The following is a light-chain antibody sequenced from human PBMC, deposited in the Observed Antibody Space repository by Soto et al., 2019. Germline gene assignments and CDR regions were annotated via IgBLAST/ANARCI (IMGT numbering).Light chain of an antibody. CDR1: QYISYW. CDR2: KAS. Sequence: DIQMTQSPSTLPASVGDRVSITCRASQYISYWLAWYQQKPGKAPKLLIYKASSLESGVPLRFSGSGSGTEFTHTISSLQPDDFATYYCQQYNSYPLTFGGGTKVEIK. J-gene: IGKJ4*02. CDR3: QQYNSYPLT. V-gene: IGKV1-5*03.